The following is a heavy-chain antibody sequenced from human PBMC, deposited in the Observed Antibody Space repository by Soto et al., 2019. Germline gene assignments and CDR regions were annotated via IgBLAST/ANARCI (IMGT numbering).Heavy chain of an antibody. V-gene: IGHV1-69*04. D-gene: IGHD3-9*01. CDR2: IIPILGIA. J-gene: IGHJ3*02. CDR1: GGTFSSYT. Sequence: SVKVSCKASGGTFSSYTISWVRQAPGQGLEWMGRIIPILGIANYAQKFQGRVTITADKSTSTAYMELSSLRSEDTAVYYCARDWRYFDWLLKGYDAFGIWGQGTMVTVSS. CDR3: ARDWRYFDWLLKGYDAFGI.